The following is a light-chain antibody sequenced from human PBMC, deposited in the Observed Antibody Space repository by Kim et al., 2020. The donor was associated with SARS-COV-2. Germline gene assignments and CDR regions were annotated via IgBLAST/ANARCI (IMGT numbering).Light chain of an antibody. Sequence: DIQMTQSPSTLSASVGDRVSITCRASQSISRWLAWHQQKPGKAPKLLIYDASSLESGVPSRFSGSGSGTEFTLTISSLQPDDFATYYCQQYNSYPRTFGQGTKVEIK. CDR2: DAS. CDR1: QSISRW. CDR3: QQYNSYPRT. V-gene: IGKV1-5*01. J-gene: IGKJ1*01.